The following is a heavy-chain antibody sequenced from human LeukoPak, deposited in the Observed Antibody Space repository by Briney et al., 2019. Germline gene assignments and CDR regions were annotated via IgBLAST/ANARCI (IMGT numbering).Heavy chain of an antibody. D-gene: IGHD6-13*01. Sequence: GESLKISCKGSGYNFITYWIGWVRQMPGKGLEWRGIIYPGDSDTRYSPSFQGQVTISTDKSIRTAYLQWRSLKASDTAMYYCARHKGGSSWDPFDYWGQGTLVTVSS. V-gene: IGHV5-51*01. CDR3: ARHKGGSSWDPFDY. CDR2: IYPGDSDT. CDR1: GYNFITYW. J-gene: IGHJ4*02.